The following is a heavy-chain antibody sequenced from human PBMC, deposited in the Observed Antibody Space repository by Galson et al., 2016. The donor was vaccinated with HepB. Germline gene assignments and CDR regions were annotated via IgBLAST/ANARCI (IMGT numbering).Heavy chain of an antibody. V-gene: IGHV3-30-3*01. CDR2: ISYDGSNK. J-gene: IGHJ4*02. CDR1: GFTFSSYP. CDR3: ARARYSSDAHPGYYFDY. Sequence: SLRLSCAASGFTFSSYPMHWVRQAPGKGLEWVAVISYDGSNKYYADSVKGRFTISRDNAKNSLSLHMIGLRAEDTAVYYCARARYSSDAHPGYYFDYWGQGTLVPVSS. D-gene: IGHD6-19*01.